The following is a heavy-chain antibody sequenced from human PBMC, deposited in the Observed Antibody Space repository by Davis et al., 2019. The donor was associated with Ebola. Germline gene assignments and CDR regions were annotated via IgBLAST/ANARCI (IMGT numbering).Heavy chain of an antibody. D-gene: IGHD2-15*01. Sequence: GESLKISCAASGFSYSSYAMSWVRQAPGKGLEWVSGIVGGGSSTYFVDSVKGRFTISRDNSKNTLYLQMNSLRAEDTAVYYCAKDAYCSGGGCYRPFDCWGQGTLVTVSS. CDR3: AKDAYCSGGGCYRPFDC. J-gene: IGHJ4*02. CDR1: GFSYSSYA. CDR2: IVGGGSST. V-gene: IGHV3-23*01.